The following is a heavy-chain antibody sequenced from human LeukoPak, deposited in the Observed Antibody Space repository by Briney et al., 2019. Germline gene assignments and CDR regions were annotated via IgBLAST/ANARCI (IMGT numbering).Heavy chain of an antibody. CDR1: GFTFSSYA. CDR3: AREDYGDYHQYFQH. Sequence: GRSLRLSCAAPGFTFSSYAMHWVRQAPGKGLEWVAVISYDGSNKYYADSVKGRFTISRDNSKNTLYLQMNSLRAEDTAVYYCAREDYGDYHQYFQHWGQGTLVTVSS. D-gene: IGHD4-17*01. V-gene: IGHV3-30*04. CDR2: ISYDGSNK. J-gene: IGHJ1*01.